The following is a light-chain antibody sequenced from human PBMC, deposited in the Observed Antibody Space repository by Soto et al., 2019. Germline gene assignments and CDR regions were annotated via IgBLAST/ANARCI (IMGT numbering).Light chain of an antibody. CDR1: QSVSSSY. V-gene: IGKV3-20*01. CDR2: GAS. CDR3: QKYVTSPPST. J-gene: IGKJ5*01. Sequence: EIVLTQSPGTLSLSPGERATLSCRASQSVSSSYLAWYQQKPGQAPRLLINGASSRATGIPDRFSGSGSGTELTLTISRLEPEDFAVYYCQKYVTSPPSTFVQGPRLEIK.